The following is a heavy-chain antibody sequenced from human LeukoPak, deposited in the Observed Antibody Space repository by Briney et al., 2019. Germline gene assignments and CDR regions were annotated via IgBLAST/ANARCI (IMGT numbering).Heavy chain of an antibody. Sequence: PEASVKVSCKASGGTFSSYAISWVRQAPGQGLEWMGRIIPILGIANYAQTFHGRVTITADKSTSTAYMELISLRSEDTAVYYCSTDFRSGGAGTTNWFEPWRQRTLHTVSS. J-gene: IGHJ5*02. V-gene: IGHV1-69*04. CDR2: IIPILGIA. CDR3: STDFRSGGAGTTNWFEP. CDR1: GGTFSSYA. D-gene: IGHD6-13*01.